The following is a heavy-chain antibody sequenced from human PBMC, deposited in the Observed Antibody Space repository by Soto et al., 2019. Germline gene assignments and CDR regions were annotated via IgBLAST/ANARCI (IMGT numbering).Heavy chain of an antibody. D-gene: IGHD6-13*01. V-gene: IGHV4-39*01. Sequence: QLLLQESGPGLVKPSETLSLTCTVSGDSVSNSGYYWGWIRQSPGKRLEWIGSVSFSGSKYYNPSLSSRVTFSVDTSKTLISLKLRSVTAADTAVYYCARGSTWQGRDWFDPWGQGTLVTVSS. CDR2: VSFSGSK. J-gene: IGHJ5*02. CDR3: ARGSTWQGRDWFDP. CDR1: GDSVSNSGYY.